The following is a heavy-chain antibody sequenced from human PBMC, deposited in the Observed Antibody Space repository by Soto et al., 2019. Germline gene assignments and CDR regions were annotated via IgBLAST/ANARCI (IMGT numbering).Heavy chain of an antibody. CDR2: IKQDGSEK. J-gene: IGHJ4*02. CDR3: ARGGGDSSGWNPFDY. V-gene: IGHV3-7*01. Sequence: EVQLVESGGGLVQPGGSLRLSCAASGFTFSSYWMSWVRQAPGKGLEWVANIKQDGSEKYYVDSVKGRFTISRDNAKNSLYLQMNSLRAEDTAVYYCARGGGDSSGWNPFDYWGQGTLVTVSS. CDR1: GFTFSSYW. D-gene: IGHD6-19*01.